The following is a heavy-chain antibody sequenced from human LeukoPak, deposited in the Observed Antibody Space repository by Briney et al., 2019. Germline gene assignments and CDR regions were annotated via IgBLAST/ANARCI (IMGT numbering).Heavy chain of an antibody. V-gene: IGHV3-48*03. D-gene: IGHD5-18*01. CDR2: ISGSGSPS. CDR3: ARGFRDTAMFLDF. Sequence: GGSLRLSCAASGFTFTGHEMNWVRQAPGKGLEWLSCISGSGSPSYYADSVKGRFTISRDNAENSLYLQMNSLRAEDTAIYYCARGFRDTAMFLDFWGKGTLVTVSS. J-gene: IGHJ4*02. CDR1: GFTFTGHE.